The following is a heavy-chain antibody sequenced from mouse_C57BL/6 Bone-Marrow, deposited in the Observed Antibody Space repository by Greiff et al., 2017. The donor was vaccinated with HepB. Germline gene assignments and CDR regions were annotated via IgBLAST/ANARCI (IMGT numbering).Heavy chain of an antibody. Sequence: EVKVVESGGGLVQPGGSLKLSCAASGFTFSDYGMAWVRQAPRKGPEWVAFISNLAYSIYYADTVTGRFTISRENAKNTLYLEMSSLRSEDTAMYYCARLLDSSGYGFAYWGQGTLVTVSA. CDR2: ISNLAYSI. J-gene: IGHJ3*01. CDR1: GFTFSDYG. V-gene: IGHV5-15*01. D-gene: IGHD3-2*02. CDR3: ARLLDSSGYGFAY.